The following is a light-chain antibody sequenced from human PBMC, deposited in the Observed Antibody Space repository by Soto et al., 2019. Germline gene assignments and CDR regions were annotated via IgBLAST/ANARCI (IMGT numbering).Light chain of an antibody. J-gene: IGKJ1*01. Sequence: DIVMTQSPFSLAVTSGESASISCRSSQSLLHRNGKNYLDWYLQKPGQAPRLLIYGTSTRATGIPARFSGSGSGTAFTLTTSSLEHAEFAAYYCQQRSNCSPWPFGQGTKVDIK. V-gene: IGKV3-11*01. CDR3: QQRSNCSPWP. CDR2: GTS. CDR1: QSLLHRNGKNY.